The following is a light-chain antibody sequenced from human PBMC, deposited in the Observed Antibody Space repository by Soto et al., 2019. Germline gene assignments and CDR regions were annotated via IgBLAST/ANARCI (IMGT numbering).Light chain of an antibody. J-gene: IGKJ5*01. V-gene: IGKV3-15*01. CDR1: QSVSSK. CDR3: QQRSSWPPIT. CDR2: DTS. Sequence: EMVMTQSPATLSVSPGERSTLSFRASQSVSSKLAWYQQKPGQAPRLLIYDTSTRATGIPARFSGSGSGTEFTLTISSLQSEDFAVYYCQQRSSWPPITFGQGTRLEIK.